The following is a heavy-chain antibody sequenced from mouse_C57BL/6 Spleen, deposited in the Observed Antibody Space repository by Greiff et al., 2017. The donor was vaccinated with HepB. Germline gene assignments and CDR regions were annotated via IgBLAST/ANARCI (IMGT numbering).Heavy chain of an antibody. Sequence: QVQLKQSGAELARPGASVKLSCKASGYTFTSYGISWVKQRTGQGLEWIGEIYPRSGNTYYNEKFKGKATLTADKSSSTAYMELRSLTSEDSAVYFCARGDDGYRRYFDVWGTGTTVTVSS. D-gene: IGHD2-3*01. J-gene: IGHJ1*03. V-gene: IGHV1-81*01. CDR1: GYTFTSYG. CDR2: IYPRSGNT. CDR3: ARGDDGYRRYFDV.